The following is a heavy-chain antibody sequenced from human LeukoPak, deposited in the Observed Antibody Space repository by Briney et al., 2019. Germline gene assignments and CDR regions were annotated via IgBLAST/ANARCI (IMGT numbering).Heavy chain of an antibody. CDR1: GFTVNTNY. CDR2: IYSGGST. J-gene: IGHJ4*02. CDR3: ARINGYIFYFDY. Sequence: PGGSLRLSCAASGFTVNTNYMTWVRQAPGKGLEWVSVIYSGGSTYYADSVKGRFTVSRDDSKNTVYLQMNSLRAEDTAVYYCARINGYIFYFDYWGQGTLVTVSS. V-gene: IGHV3-53*01. D-gene: IGHD5-12*01.